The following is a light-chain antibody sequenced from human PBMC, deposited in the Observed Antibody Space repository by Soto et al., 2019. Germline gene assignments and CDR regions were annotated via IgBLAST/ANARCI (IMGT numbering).Light chain of an antibody. Sequence: QSALTQPASVSGSPGQSITISCTGTSSDVGSYNLVSWYQQHPGKAPKLMIYEGSKRPSGVSNRFSGSKSGNTASLTISGLQAEDEDDYYCCSYAGSRVFGGGTKLTVL. CDR3: CSYAGSRV. CDR1: SSDVGSYNL. CDR2: EGS. J-gene: IGLJ3*02. V-gene: IGLV2-23*01.